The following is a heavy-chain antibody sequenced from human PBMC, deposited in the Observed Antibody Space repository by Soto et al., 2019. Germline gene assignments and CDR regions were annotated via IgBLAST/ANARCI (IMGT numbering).Heavy chain of an antibody. D-gene: IGHD3-10*01. CDR3: ASTSGSRLRLDWFDP. CDR1: GGTFSSYS. CDR2: IIPIFGTA. J-gene: IGHJ5*02. Sequence: RASVNVSCKASGGTFSSYSISWVRQAPGQGLEWMGGIIPIFGTANYAQKFQGRVTITADESTSTAYMELSSLRSEDTAVYYCASTSGSRLRLDWFDPWGQGTLVTVSS. V-gene: IGHV1-69*13.